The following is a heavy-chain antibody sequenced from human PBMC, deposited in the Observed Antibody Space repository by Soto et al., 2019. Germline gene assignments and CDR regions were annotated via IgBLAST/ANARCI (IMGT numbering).Heavy chain of an antibody. V-gene: IGHV3-7*05. J-gene: IGHJ4*02. Sequence: GGSLRLSCAASGFTFSSYWMSWVRQAPGKGLEWVANIKQDGSEKYYVDSVKGRFTISRDNAKNSLYLQMNSLRAEDTAVYYCARWIQLWSYYFDYWGQGTLVTVSS. CDR1: GFTFSSYW. CDR3: ARWIQLWSYYFDY. D-gene: IGHD5-18*01. CDR2: IKQDGSEK.